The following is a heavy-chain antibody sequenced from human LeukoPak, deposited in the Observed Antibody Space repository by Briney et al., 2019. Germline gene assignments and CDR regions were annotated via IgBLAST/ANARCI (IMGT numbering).Heavy chain of an antibody. CDR3: ARDLRSGYMPEY. V-gene: IGHV4-59*11. D-gene: IGHD3-22*01. Sequence: PSETLSLTCSVSRGSISNHYWSWIRQPPGKGLEWIGYIFYSGNTNYNPFLRSRVTMSVDTSKNQFSLKLNSVTAADTAVYFCARDLRSGYMPEYWGRGTLVTVSS. CDR2: IFYSGNT. CDR1: RGSISNHY. J-gene: IGHJ4*01.